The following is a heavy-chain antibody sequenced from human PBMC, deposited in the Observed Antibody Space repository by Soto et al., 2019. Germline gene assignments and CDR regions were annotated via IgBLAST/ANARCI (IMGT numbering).Heavy chain of an antibody. CDR3: ARAVERQQLVHNWFDP. Sequence: ASVEVSCQASGYTFTSYYMHWVRQAPGQGLEWMGIINPSGGSTSYAQKFQGRVTMTRDTSTSTVYMELSSLRSEDTAVYYCARAVERQQLVHNWFDPWGQGTLVTVSS. CDR1: GYTFTSYY. D-gene: IGHD6-13*01. V-gene: IGHV1-46*01. CDR2: INPSGGST. J-gene: IGHJ5*02.